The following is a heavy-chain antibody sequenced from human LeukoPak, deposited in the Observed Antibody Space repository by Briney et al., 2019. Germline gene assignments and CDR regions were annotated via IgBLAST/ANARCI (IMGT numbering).Heavy chain of an antibody. J-gene: IGHJ6*03. D-gene: IGHD6-13*01. V-gene: IGHV4-34*01. CDR2: INHSGST. CDR3: ARRGIAAAGTVPYYYYYYMDV. CDR1: GGSFSGYY. Sequence: SETLSLTCAVYGGSFSGYYWSWIRQSPGKGLEWIEEINHSGSTNYNPSLKSRVTTSVDTSKNQFSLKLTSVTAADTAVYYCARRGIAAAGTVPYYYYYYMDVWGKGTTVTVSS.